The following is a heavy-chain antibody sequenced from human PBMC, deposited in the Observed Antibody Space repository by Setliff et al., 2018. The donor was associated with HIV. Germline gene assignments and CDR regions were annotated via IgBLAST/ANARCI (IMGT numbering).Heavy chain of an antibody. D-gene: IGHD6-13*01. CDR2: IIPIVGVT. V-gene: IGHV1-69*10. Sequence: SVKVSCKASGDSFSTSGISWVRQAPGQGLEWMGGIIPIVGVTNYAQKFQVRVTITADKSTNTAYMDLHSLTSEDTAVYYCARNSDTAGYFLYWGQGTPVTVSS. CDR3: ARNSDTAGYFLY. J-gene: IGHJ1*01. CDR1: GDSFSTSG.